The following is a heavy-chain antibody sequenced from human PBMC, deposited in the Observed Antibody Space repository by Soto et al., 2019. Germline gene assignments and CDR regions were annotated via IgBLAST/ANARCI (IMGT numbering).Heavy chain of an antibody. V-gene: IGHV3-74*01. D-gene: IGHD2-15*01. CDR3: AYCSGGRCYSYYSYMDV. J-gene: IGHJ6*03. Sequence: EVQLVQSGGGLVQPGGSLRLSCVASGFTFGHYWMHWVRQAPGKGLVWVSHIDTDGSNTNYADSVKGRFTISRDNAKSTLYRQMNNLRAEDTAVYYCAYCSGGRCYSYYSYMDVWGKGTTVSVSS. CDR2: IDTDGSNT. CDR1: GFTFGHYW.